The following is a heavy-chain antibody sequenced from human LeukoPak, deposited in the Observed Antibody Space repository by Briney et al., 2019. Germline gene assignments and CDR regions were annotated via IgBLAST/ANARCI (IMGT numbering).Heavy chain of an antibody. V-gene: IGHV5-51*01. CDR2: IYPGDSDT. Sequence: GESLQISCQGSGYPFTSYWIGWVRQLPGKGLEWMGIIYPGDSDTRYSPSFQGQVTISADKSISTAYLQWSSLKASDTAMYYCARHMRIAVADYWGQGTLVTVSS. D-gene: IGHD6-19*01. J-gene: IGHJ4*02. CDR1: GYPFTSYW. CDR3: ARHMRIAVADY.